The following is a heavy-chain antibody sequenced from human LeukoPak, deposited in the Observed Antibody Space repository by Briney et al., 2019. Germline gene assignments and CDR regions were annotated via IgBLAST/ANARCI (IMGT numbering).Heavy chain of an antibody. CDR2: ISSRGSTI. D-gene: IGHD1-26*01. CDR1: GFTFSSYE. CDR3: ASGAYRDYFDY. V-gene: IGHV3-48*03. Sequence: GGSLRLSCAASGFTFSSYEVNWVRQAPGKGLEGISCISSRGSTIYYADSVKGRFTISRDNAKNSLYLQMNSLRAEDTAVYYCASGAYRDYFDYWGQGTLVTVSS. J-gene: IGHJ4*02.